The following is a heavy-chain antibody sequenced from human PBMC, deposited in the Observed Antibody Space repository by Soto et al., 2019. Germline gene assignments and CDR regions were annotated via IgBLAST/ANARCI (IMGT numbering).Heavy chain of an antibody. J-gene: IGHJ4*02. CDR1: GFTFSNYS. Sequence: QAGGSLRLSCAASGFTFSNYSMHWVRQAPGKGLEWVAVISKDGDKKYYADSVKGRFTISRDNSKNTLYLQVNSLRPADTAVYYCAREWSVANPGYWGQGTQVTVS. D-gene: IGHD5-12*01. V-gene: IGHV3-30-3*01. CDR3: AREWSVANPGY. CDR2: ISKDGDKK.